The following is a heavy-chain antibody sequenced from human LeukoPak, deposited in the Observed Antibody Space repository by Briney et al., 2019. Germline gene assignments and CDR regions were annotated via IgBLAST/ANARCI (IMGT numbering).Heavy chain of an antibody. J-gene: IGHJ4*02. V-gene: IGHV3-23*01. CDR2: IVGSGDST. CDR1: GFTFNTYA. Sequence: QPGGSLRLSCAASGFTFNTYAMSWVRQAPGKGLEWVSTIVGSGDSTYSADSVKGRFTISRDNSKNTVYLQTNSLRAEDTAVYYCAKGFYFGSGSYRYFDYWGQGTLVTASS. CDR3: AKGFYFGSGSYRYFDY. D-gene: IGHD3-10*01.